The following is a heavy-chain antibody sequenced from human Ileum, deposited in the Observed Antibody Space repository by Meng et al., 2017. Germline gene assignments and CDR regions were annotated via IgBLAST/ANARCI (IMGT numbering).Heavy chain of an antibody. Sequence: GGLLRPPCAASGFTFSSYALSWVRQAPGEGLEWASSISGSTGSTFYADSVKGRFTVSRDNSKYTLYLHMNSLRAEGRAIYYCARGVGGYNGGGSDYWGQGTLVTVSS. CDR2: ISGSTGST. D-gene: IGHD5-24*01. CDR3: ARGVGGYNGGGSDY. V-gene: IGHV3-23*01. CDR1: GFTFSSYA. J-gene: IGHJ4*02.